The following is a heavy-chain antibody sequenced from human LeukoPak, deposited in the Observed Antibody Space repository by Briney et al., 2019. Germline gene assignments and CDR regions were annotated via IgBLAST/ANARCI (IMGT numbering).Heavy chain of an antibody. V-gene: IGHV1-2*02. J-gene: IGHJ5*02. CDR2: INPNSGGT. CDR1: GYTFTGYY. D-gene: IGHD3-22*01. Sequence: ASVKVSCEASGYTFTGYYMHWVRQAPGQGLEWMGWINPNSGGTNYAQKFQGRVTMTRDTSISTAYMELSSLRSDDTAMYYCARDLTAGSGYYNNWFDPWGQGTLVTVSS. CDR3: ARDLTAGSGYYNNWFDP.